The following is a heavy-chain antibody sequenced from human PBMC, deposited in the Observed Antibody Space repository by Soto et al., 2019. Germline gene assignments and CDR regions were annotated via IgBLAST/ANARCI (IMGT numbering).Heavy chain of an antibody. D-gene: IGHD2-2*03. CDR3: AKDGYCTSTSCFAGGEFDY. Sequence: LRLSCAASGFTFSNYAMSWVRQAPGKGLEWISAISGSGEYTYYEDSVKGRFTVSRDNSKSTPYLQMSSLRPEDSATYYCAKDGYCTSTSCFAGGEFDYWGQGTQVTVSS. CDR1: GFTFSNYA. J-gene: IGHJ4*02. V-gene: IGHV3-23*01. CDR2: ISGSGEYT.